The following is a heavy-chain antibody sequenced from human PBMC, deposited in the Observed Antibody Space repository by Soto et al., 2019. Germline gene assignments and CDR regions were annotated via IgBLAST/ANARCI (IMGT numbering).Heavy chain of an antibody. CDR2: MSPNSGNT. CDR3: ARGMSDGFGEVS. V-gene: IGHV1-8*02. CDR1: GYTFTNDD. D-gene: IGHD3-10*01. Sequence: QVQLVQSGAEVKKHGASVKVSCKTSGYTFTNDDINWVRQAAGQGLEWIGWMSPNSGNTGYAQKFQGRVTLTRDTSISTAYMALSSLRSEDTAVYYCARGMSDGFGEVSWGQGTLVTVSS. J-gene: IGHJ5*02.